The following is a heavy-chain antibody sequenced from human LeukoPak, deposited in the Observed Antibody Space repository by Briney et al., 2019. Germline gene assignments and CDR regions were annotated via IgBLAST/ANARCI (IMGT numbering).Heavy chain of an antibody. J-gene: IGHJ5*02. Sequence: PSETLSLTCTVSGGSISSSSYYWGWIRQPPGKGLEWIVSIYYSGNTYYNPSLKSRATISVDTSKNLFSLKLSSVTDAATAEYLCAIHERTSGSGSSSGFEPCG. D-gene: IGHD3-10*01. CDR2: IYYSGNT. CDR3: AIHERTSGSGSSSGFEP. CDR1: GGSISSSSYY. V-gene: IGHV4-39*01.